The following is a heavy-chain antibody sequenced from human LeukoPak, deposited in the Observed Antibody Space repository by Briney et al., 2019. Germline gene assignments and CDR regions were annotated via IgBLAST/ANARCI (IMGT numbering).Heavy chain of an antibody. CDR1: GGSISSYY. J-gene: IGHJ6*02. CDR2: IYYSGST. Sequence: SETLSLTCTVSGGSISSYYWSWIRQPPGKGLEWIGYIYYSGSTNYNPSLKSRVTISVDTSKNQFSLKLSSVNAADTAVYYCARGYGSGYYYGVGVWGQGTTVTVSS. CDR3: ARGYGSGYYYGVGV. V-gene: IGHV4-59*01. D-gene: IGHD3-22*01.